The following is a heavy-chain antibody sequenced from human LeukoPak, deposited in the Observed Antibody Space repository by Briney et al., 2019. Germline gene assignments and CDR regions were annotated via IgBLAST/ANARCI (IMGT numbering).Heavy chain of an antibody. CDR3: ARARRITMVRGVIITENRPHCFDY. Sequence: PSETLSLTCAVYGGSFSGYYWSWIRQPPGKGLEWIGEINHSGSTNYNPSLKSRVTISVDTSKNQFSLKLSSVTAADTAVYYCARARRITMVRGVIITENRPHCFDYWGQGTLVTVSS. CDR2: INHSGST. CDR1: GGSFSGYY. D-gene: IGHD3-10*01. V-gene: IGHV4-34*01. J-gene: IGHJ4*02.